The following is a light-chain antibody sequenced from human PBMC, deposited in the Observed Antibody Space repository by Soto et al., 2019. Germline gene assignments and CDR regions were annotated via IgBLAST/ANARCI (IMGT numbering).Light chain of an antibody. CDR1: QGISSY. CDR3: HQYYNYPLT. V-gene: IGKV1-8*01. CDR2: AAS. J-gene: IGKJ3*01. Sequence: AIRMTQSPSSLSASTGDRVTITCRASQGISSYFAWYQQKPGKAPKLLIYAASTLQSGVPSRFSGSGSGTDFTLTISCLQSDDFATYYCHQYYNYPLTFGPGTKVDIK.